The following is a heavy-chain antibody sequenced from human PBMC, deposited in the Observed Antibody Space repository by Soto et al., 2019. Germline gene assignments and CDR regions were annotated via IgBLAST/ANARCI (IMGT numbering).Heavy chain of an antibody. CDR2: IYWDDDK. Sequence: QITLKESGPTLLKPTQTLTLTCSVSGFSLNTGGLGVGWIRQPPGKALEWLALIYWDDDKRYSPSLRNGLGISKDTSTSLVVVTMTNMDPVDTATYYCIHSRCGGDCLRSYSSHYYYGLDVWGQGTTVTVSS. CDR3: IHSRCGGDCLRSYSSHYYYGLDV. J-gene: IGHJ6*02. D-gene: IGHD2-21*02. CDR1: GFSLNTGGLG. V-gene: IGHV2-5*02.